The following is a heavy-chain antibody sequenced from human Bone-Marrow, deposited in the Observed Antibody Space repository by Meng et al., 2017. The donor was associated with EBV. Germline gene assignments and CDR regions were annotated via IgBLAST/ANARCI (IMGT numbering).Heavy chain of an antibody. D-gene: IGHD2-15*01. CDR3: ARGSSFCSGGSCFEN. J-gene: IGHJ4*02. Sequence: QVELRESGPGLVKPPQTPSLTCAVSGGSISTGYYYWTWIRQPPGKGLEWIGYMYYNGITYYNPSLKSRVTISGDSSKNQFSLKLTSVTAADTAVYFCARGSSFCSGGSCFENWGQGTLVTVSS. CDR2: MYYNGIT. V-gene: IGHV4-30-4*01. CDR1: GGSISTGYYY.